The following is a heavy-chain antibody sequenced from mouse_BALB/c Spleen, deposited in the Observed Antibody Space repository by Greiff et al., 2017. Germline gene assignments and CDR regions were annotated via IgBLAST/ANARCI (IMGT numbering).Heavy chain of an antibody. CDR2: IDPENGNT. D-gene: IGHD2-3*01. J-gene: IGHJ2*01. CDR1: GFNIKDYY. V-gene: IGHV14-1*02. Sequence: EVQLQQSGAELVRPGALVKLSCKASGFNIKDYYMHWVKQRPEQGLEWIGWIDPENGNTIYDPKFQGKASITADTSSNTAYLQLSSLTSEDTAVYYCARGDDGYYHYFDYWGQGTTLTVSS. CDR3: ARGDDGYYHYFDY.